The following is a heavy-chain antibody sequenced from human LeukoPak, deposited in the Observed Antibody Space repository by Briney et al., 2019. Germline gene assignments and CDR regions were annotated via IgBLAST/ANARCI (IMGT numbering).Heavy chain of an antibody. CDR1: GYSFSCYW. CDR3: ARHRNYGSGSPYSMDV. CDR2: IYPGDSNT. D-gene: IGHD3-10*01. J-gene: IGHJ6*02. Sequence: GESLKISCKGSGYSFSCYWIGWVRQMPGKGLEWMGIIYPGDSNTRYSPSFQGQVTISADKSITTAYLQWSSLKASDTAMYYSARHRNYGSGSPYSMDVWGQGTTVTVSS. V-gene: IGHV5-51*01.